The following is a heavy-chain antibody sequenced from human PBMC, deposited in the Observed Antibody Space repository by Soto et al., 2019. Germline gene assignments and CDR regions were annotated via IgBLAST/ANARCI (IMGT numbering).Heavy chain of an antibody. CDR1: GGTFSSYG. D-gene: IGHD3-9*01. CDR3: TRYYDILTGYFAS. V-gene: IGHV1-69*17. J-gene: IGHJ4*02. Sequence: QVQLVQSETEVKKPGSSVKVSCKASGGTFSSYGISWVRLVPGQGLEWMGGIMPVFDIVNYAQKFQGRVSLSADKSTSKAYMELSSLRSEDTAVYYCTRYYDILTGYFASWGQGTLVTVSS. CDR2: IMPVFDIV.